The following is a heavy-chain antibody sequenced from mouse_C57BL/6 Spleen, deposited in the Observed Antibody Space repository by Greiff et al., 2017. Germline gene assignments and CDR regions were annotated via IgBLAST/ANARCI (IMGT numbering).Heavy chain of an antibody. J-gene: IGHJ2*01. CDR2: IHPNSGST. CDR3: ARLTGTEYYFDY. Sequence: VQLQQSGAELVKPGASVKLSCKASGYTFTSYWMHWVKQRPGQGLEWIGMIHPNSGSTNYNEKFKSKATLTVDKSSSTAYMQLSSLTSEDSAVYYCARLTGTEYYFDYWGQGTTLTVSS. CDR1: GYTFTSYW. V-gene: IGHV1-64*01. D-gene: IGHD4-1*01.